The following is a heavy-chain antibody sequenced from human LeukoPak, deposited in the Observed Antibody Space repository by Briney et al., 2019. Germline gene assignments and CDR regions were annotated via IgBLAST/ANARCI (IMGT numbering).Heavy chain of an antibody. CDR2: ISWDGGST. CDR1: GFTFDDYT. D-gene: IGHD6-13*01. CDR3: AKDIAAAGPRSYYGMDV. Sequence: GGSLRLSCAASGFTFDDYTMHWVRQAPGKGLEWVSLISWDGGSTYYADSVKGRFTISRDNSKNSLYPQMNSLRTEDTALYYCAKDIAAAGPRSYYGMDVWGQGTTVTVSS. V-gene: IGHV3-43*01. J-gene: IGHJ6*02.